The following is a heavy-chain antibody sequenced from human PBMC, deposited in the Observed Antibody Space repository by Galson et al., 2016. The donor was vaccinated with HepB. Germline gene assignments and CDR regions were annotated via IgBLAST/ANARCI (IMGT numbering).Heavy chain of an antibody. CDR3: ARGGLRYWLDL. V-gene: IGHV3-48*02. CDR1: GFSFSYHV. D-gene: IGHD3-9*01. J-gene: IGHJ4*02. CDR2: ISDGGI. Sequence: SLRLSCAASGFSFSYHVTNWVRQAPGKGLEWVSYISDGGIYYADSVRGRFTISRDNAKETLYLQMDSLRDEDTALYFCARGGLRYWLDLWGQGTQVTVSS.